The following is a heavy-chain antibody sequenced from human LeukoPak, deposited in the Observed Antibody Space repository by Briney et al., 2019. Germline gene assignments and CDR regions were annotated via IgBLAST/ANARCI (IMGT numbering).Heavy chain of an antibody. J-gene: IGHJ4*02. V-gene: IGHV4-34*01. CDR1: GGSFSGYY. CDR2: INHSGST. Sequence: RASETLSLTCAVYGGSFSGYYWSWIRQPPGQGLEWIGEINHSGSTNYNPSLKSRVTISVDTSKNQFFLKLSSVTAADTAVYYCAGGLDRVRRIDYWGQGTLVTVSS. D-gene: IGHD3-22*01. CDR3: AGGLDRVRRIDY.